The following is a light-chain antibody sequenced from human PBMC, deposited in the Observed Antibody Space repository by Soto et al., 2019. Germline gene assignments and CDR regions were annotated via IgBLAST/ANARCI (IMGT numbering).Light chain of an antibody. J-gene: IGLJ1*01. CDR3: CSYAGSTTSPYV. Sequence: QSLLTQPASVSGSPGQSITISCTGTSSDFGSHNLVSWYQQYSGKAPKLMIYEASKRPSGVSDRFSGSKSGNTASLTIPGLQAEDEADYYCCSYAGSTTSPYVFGTGTKVTVL. CDR1: SSDFGSHNL. V-gene: IGLV2-23*01. CDR2: EAS.